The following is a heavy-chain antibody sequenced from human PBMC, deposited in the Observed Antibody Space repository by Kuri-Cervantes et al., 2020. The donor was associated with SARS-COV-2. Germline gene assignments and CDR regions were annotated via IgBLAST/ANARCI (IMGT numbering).Heavy chain of an antibody. J-gene: IGHJ5*02. CDR2: IRYDGSNK. CDR3: AKEVEQLVPWFDP. Sequence: LSLTCAASGFTFSSYEMNWVRQAPGKGLEWVAFIRYDGSNKYYADSVKGRFTISRDNSKNTLYLQMNSLRAEDTAVYYCAKEVEQLVPWFDPRGQGTLVTVSS. V-gene: IGHV3-30*02. D-gene: IGHD6-6*01. CDR1: GFTFSSYE.